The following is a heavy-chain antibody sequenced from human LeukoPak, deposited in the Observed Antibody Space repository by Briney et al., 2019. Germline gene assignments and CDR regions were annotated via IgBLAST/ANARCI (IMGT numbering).Heavy chain of an antibody. J-gene: IGHJ3*02. D-gene: IGHD4-17*01. V-gene: IGHV3-30*03. CDR2: ISYDGSNK. CDR1: GFTFSNYG. Sequence: GGSLRLSCAASGFTFSNYGMHWVRQAPGKGLEWVAVISYDGSNKYYADSVKGRVTISRDNSENTLFLQMNSLRAEDTAVYYCARVRFYGDYVRAFDIWGQGTMVTVSS. CDR3: ARVRFYGDYVRAFDI.